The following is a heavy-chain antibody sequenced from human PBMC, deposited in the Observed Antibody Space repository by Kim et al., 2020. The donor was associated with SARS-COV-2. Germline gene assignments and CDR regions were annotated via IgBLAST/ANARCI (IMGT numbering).Heavy chain of an antibody. CDR3: ARAGYSSSFSYDY. D-gene: IGHD6-6*01. V-gene: IGHV3-66*01. J-gene: IGHJ4*01. CDR2: IYSGGST. Sequence: GGSLRLSCAASGFTVSSNYMSWVRQAPGKGLEWVSVIYSGGSTYYADSVKGRFTISRDNSKNTLYLQMNSLRAEDTAVYYCARAGYSSSFSYDYWGHGTLVTVSS. CDR1: GFTVSSNY.